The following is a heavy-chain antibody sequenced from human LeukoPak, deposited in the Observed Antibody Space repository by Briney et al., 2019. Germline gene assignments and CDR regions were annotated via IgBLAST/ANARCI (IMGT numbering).Heavy chain of an antibody. V-gene: IGHV1-58*02. CDR1: GFTFTSSA. CDR3: AADSGSYRDAFDI. Sequence: ASVKVSCKAPGFTFTSSAMQWVRQARGQRLEWIGWIVVGSGNTNYAQKFQERVTITRDMSTSTAYMELSSLRSEDTAVYYCAADSGSYRDAFDIWGQGTMVTVSS. CDR2: IVVGSGNT. J-gene: IGHJ3*02. D-gene: IGHD1-26*01.